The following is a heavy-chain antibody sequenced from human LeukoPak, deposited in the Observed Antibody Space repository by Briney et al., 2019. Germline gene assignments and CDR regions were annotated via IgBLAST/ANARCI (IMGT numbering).Heavy chain of an antibody. V-gene: IGHV4-34*01. CDR1: GGSFSSYY. CDR3: AREYCSDVSCHDNWFDP. D-gene: IGHD2-15*01. Sequence: PSETLSLTCAVYGGSFSSYYWTWIRQSPGKGLEWIGEINHSGSTNFNPSLRSRVTISLDTSKNQFSLRLSSVTAADTAVYYCAREYCSDVSCHDNWFDPWGQGTLVIVSS. J-gene: IGHJ5*02. CDR2: INHSGST.